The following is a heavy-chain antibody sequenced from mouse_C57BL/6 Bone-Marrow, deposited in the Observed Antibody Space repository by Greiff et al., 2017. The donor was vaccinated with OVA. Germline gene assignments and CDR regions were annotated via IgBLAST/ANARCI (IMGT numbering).Heavy chain of an antibody. CDR2: IRSKSSNYAT. CDR3: VRDLRPRRRFAY. J-gene: IGHJ3*01. CDR1: GFTFNTYA. Sequence: EVNVVESGGGLVQPKGSLKLSCAASGFTFNTYAMHWVRQAPGKGLEWVARIRSKSSNYATYYADSVKDRFTISRDDSQSMLYLQMNNLKTEDTAMYYCVRDLRPRRRFAYWGQGTLVTVSA. V-gene: IGHV10-3*01.